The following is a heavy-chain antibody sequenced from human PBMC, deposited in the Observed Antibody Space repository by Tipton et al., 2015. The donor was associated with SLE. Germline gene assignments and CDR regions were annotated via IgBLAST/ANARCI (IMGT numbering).Heavy chain of an antibody. CDR1: GGSISDYH. D-gene: IGHD3-16*02. CDR3: AGGRYDYVWGSYRYSPLDY. Sequence: TLSLTCTVSGGSISDYHWSWIRQPPGKGLEWIGYIYYSGSTNYNPSLKSRVTISVDTSKNQFSLKLSSVTAADTAVYYCAGGRYDYVWGSYRYSPLDYWGQGTLVTVSS. V-gene: IGHV4-59*08. J-gene: IGHJ4*02. CDR2: IYYSGST.